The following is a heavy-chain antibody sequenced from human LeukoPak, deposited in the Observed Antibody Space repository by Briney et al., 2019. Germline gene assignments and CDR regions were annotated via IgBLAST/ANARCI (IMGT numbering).Heavy chain of an antibody. CDR3: ARARGSFKRDAFDI. V-gene: IGHV4-34*01. CDR1: GGSFSGYY. Sequence: SETLSLTCAVYGGSFSGYYWSWIRQPPGKGLEWIGEINHSGSTNYNPSLKSRVTISVDTSKNQFSLKLSSVTAADTAVYYCARARGSFKRDAFDIWGQGTMVTVSS. D-gene: IGHD1-26*01. J-gene: IGHJ3*02. CDR2: INHSGST.